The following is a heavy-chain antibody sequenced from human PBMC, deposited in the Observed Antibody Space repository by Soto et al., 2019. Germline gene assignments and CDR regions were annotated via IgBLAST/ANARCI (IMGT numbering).Heavy chain of an antibody. CDR2: IIPIFGTA. Sequence: VASVKVSCKASGGTFSSYAISWVRQAPGQGLEWMGGIIPIFGTANYAQKFQGRVTITADESTSTAYMELSSLRSDDTAVYYCARDLAPLTMVLTRFDPWGQGTLVTVSS. J-gene: IGHJ5*02. CDR1: GGTFSSYA. V-gene: IGHV1-69*13. CDR3: ARDLAPLTMVLTRFDP. D-gene: IGHD3-10*01.